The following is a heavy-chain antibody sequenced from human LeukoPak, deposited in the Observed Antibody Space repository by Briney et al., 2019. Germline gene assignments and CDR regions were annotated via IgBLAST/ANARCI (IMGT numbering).Heavy chain of an antibody. CDR1: GFTFSSYW. D-gene: IGHD3-16*01. CDR2: IKQDGSEK. Sequence: GGSLRLSCAASGFTFSSYWMSWVRQAPGKGLEWVANIKQDGSEKYYVDSVKGRFTISRDNAKNSLYLQMNSLRAEDTALYYCARGLFGGVISDPYYFDYWGQGTLVTVSS. CDR3: ARGLFGGVISDPYYFDY. J-gene: IGHJ4*02. V-gene: IGHV3-7*03.